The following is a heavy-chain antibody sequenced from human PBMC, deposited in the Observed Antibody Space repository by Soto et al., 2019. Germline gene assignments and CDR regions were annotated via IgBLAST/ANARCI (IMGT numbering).Heavy chain of an antibody. Sequence: ASVKVSCKASGYTFTSYAMHWVRQAPGQRLEWMGWINAGNGNTKYSQKFQGRVTITRDTSASTAYMELSSLRSEDTAVYYCARRWGSSRWSSSVPKRSDYGMYVWGKGNTV. CDR1: GYTFTSYA. J-gene: IGHJ6*01. D-gene: IGHD6-19*01. V-gene: IGHV1-3*01. CDR3: ARRWGSSRWSSSVPKRSDYGMYV. CDR2: INAGNGNT.